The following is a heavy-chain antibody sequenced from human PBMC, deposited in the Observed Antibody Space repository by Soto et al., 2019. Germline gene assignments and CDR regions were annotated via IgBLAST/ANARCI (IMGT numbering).Heavy chain of an antibody. J-gene: IGHJ4*02. V-gene: IGHV3-21*01. D-gene: IGHD1-7*01. CDR3: ARGNWNYRQGVDY. CDR1: GFTFSSYS. CDR2: ISSSSSYI. Sequence: EVQLVESGGGLVKPGGSLRLSCAASGFTFSSYSMNWVRQAPGKGLKWVSSISSSSSYIYYADSVKGRFTISRDNAKNSLYLQMNSLRAEDTAVYYCARGNWNYRQGVDYWGQGTLVTVSS.